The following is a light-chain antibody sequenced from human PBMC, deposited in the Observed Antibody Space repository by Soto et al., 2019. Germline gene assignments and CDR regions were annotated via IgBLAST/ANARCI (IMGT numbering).Light chain of an antibody. CDR3: QQYNNWPPFS. V-gene: IGKV3-15*01. CDR2: GAS. J-gene: IGKJ3*01. Sequence: IVLPQSHGTLSLSPGDRASVSGISIQSVSTSYLAWYQQKPGQTPRLLIYGASTRAAGIPARFSGSGSGTDFTLTISSLQSEDFAVYYCQQYNNWPPFSFGPGTKVDIK. CDR1: QSVSTSY.